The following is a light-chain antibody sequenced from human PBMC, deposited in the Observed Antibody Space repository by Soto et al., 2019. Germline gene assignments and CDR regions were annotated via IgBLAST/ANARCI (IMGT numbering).Light chain of an antibody. V-gene: IGLV2-8*01. J-gene: IGLJ2*01. CDR1: YSDIGGYNY. CDR2: EVT. CDR3: TSYAGANTLV. Sequence: QSALTQPPSASGSPGQSVTISCTGTYSDIGGYNYVSWYQLHPGKAPKLIIFEVTKRPSGVPDRFSGSKSANTASLTVSGLQAEDEADYYCTSYAGANTLVFGGGTKLTVL.